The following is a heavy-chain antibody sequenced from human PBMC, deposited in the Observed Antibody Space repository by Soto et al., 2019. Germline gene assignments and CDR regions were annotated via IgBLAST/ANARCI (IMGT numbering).Heavy chain of an antibody. D-gene: IGHD3-16*01. CDR3: SRGRDPHEGGRS. J-gene: IGHJ4*02. V-gene: IGHV4-34*02. CDR1: TDSFSTYY. Sequence: QVQLQQWGAGLLKPSETLSLTCAVHTDSFSTYYCSWTRQPPVQGLERIGVIHPFGDTNYNPSLSNRVTISLDTSKTQFSLKLTSVTAADSSVYFCSRGRDPHEGGRSWGQGTLVTVSS. CDR2: IHPFGDT.